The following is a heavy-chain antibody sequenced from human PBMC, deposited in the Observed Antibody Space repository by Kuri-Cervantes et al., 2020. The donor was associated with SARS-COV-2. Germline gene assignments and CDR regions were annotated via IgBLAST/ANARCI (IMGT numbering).Heavy chain of an antibody. Sequence: LSLTCAASGLSFRSHAMHWVRQAPGKGLEWVAVVSYDGNNKYHADSVKGRFTISRDNSNNTLFLEMSSLTAEDTAMYYCARGAGTHGYDSWSGYWTGHFDHWGQGTLVTVSS. J-gene: IGHJ4*02. V-gene: IGHV3-30-3*01. CDR3: ARGAGTHGYDSWSGYWTGHFDH. CDR2: VSYDGNNK. CDR1: GLSFRSHA. D-gene: IGHD3-3*01.